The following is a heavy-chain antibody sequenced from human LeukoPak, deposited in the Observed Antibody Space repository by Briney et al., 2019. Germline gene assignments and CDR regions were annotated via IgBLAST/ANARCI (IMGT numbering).Heavy chain of an antibody. V-gene: IGHV4-39*07. CDR3: ARGNAGIVGARDPGDFDY. D-gene: IGHD1-26*01. CDR1: GGSISSSSYY. J-gene: IGHJ4*02. Sequence: KPSETLSLTCTVSGGSISSSSYYWGWIRQPPGKGLEWIGRIYTSGSTNYNPSLKSRVTISVDTSKNQFSLKLSSVTAADTAVYYCARGNAGIVGARDPGDFDYWGQGTLVTVSS. CDR2: IYTSGST.